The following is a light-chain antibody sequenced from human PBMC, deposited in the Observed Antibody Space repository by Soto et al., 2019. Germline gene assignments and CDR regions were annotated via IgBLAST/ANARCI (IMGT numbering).Light chain of an antibody. V-gene: IGKV3-20*01. CDR3: QRYSDSLWT. J-gene: IGKJ1*01. CDR2: GAS. Sequence: EIVLTQSPGTLSLSPGERATLSCRASQSVNSTSLAWYQQKPGQAPRLLIHGASSRATGIPDRFSGSGSGTDCTLTISRLGPEEFAVYFCQRYSDSLWTFGQGTKVEIK. CDR1: QSVNSTS.